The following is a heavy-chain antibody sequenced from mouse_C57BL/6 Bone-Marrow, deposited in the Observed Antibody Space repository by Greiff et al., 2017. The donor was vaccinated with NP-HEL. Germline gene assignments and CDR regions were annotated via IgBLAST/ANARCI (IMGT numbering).Heavy chain of an antibody. D-gene: IGHD1-1*01. J-gene: IGHJ2*01. CDR2: INPNNGGT. CDR1: GYTFTDYY. CDR3: ARLGGRGDY. V-gene: IGHV1-26*01. Sequence: VQLQQSGPELVKPGASVKISCKASGYTFTDYYMNWVKQSHGKSLEWIGDINPNNGGTSYKQKFKGKATLTVDKSSSTAYMELRSLTSEDSAVYYCARLGGRGDYWGQGTTLTVSS.